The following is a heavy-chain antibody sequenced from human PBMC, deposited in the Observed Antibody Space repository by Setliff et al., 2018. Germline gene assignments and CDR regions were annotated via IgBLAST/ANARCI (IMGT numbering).Heavy chain of an antibody. J-gene: IGHJ4*02. CDR3: LRLVRYCTKIACQATSGDEV. CDR2: ISAYNGKT. CDR1: GYTLSNSI. Sequence: ASVKVSCKASGYTLSNSILSWVRQAPGQGLEWMGWISAYNGKTYFARKFQDRITLTTGTSTNTGYLELRGLRSDDTAVYYCLRLVRYCTKIACQATSGDEVWGLGTLVTVPQ. V-gene: IGHV1-18*01. D-gene: IGHD2-8*01.